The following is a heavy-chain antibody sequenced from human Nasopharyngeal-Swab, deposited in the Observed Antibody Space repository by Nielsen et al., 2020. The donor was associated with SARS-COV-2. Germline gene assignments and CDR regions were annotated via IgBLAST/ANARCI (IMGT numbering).Heavy chain of an antibody. D-gene: IGHD3-10*01. Sequence: GESLKISCAASGFTFSDYYMSWIRQAPGKGLEWVSYISSSSSYTNYADSVKGRFTISRDNAKNSLYLQMNSLRADDTAVYYCARGSIRGIIISDFGYWGQGTLVTVSS. CDR3: ARGSIRGIIISDFGY. CDR2: ISSSSSYT. CDR1: GFTFSDYY. V-gene: IGHV3-11*05. J-gene: IGHJ4*02.